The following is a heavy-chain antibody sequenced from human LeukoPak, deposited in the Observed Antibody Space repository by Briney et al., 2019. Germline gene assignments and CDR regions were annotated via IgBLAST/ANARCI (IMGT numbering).Heavy chain of an antibody. V-gene: IGHV3-21*01. D-gene: IGHD2-21*02. J-gene: IGHJ4*02. CDR3: ARGCGGDCYSGHDY. Sequence: GGSLRLSCAASGFTFSSYSMNWVRQAPGKGLEWVSSISSSSSYIYYADSVKGQFTISRDNAKDSLYLQMNSLRAEDTAVYYCARGCGGDCYSGHDYWGQGTLVTVSS. CDR2: ISSSSSYI. CDR1: GFTFSSYS.